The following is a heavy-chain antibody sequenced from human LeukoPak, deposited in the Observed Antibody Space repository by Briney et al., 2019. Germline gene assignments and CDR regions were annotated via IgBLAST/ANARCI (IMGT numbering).Heavy chain of an antibody. V-gene: IGHV3-23*01. J-gene: IGHJ6*02. D-gene: IGHD3-3*01. CDR2: ISGSGGST. CDR1: GFTFRSYD. CDR3: ANLVIGGYYYYGMDV. Sequence: GGSLRLSCTASGFTFRSYDMSWVRQAPGKGLEWVSAISGSGGSTYYADSVKGRFTISRDNSKNTLYLQMNSLRAEDTAVYYCANLVIGGYYYYGMDVWGQGTTVTVSS.